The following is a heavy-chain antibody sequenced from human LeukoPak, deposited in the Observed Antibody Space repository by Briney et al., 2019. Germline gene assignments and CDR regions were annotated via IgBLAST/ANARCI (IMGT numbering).Heavy chain of an antibody. V-gene: IGHV3-74*01. CDR2: INSDGSIT. CDR3: ARVWGLAVAGGEIEY. CDR1: GFTFSSYW. J-gene: IGHJ4*02. D-gene: IGHD6-13*01. Sequence: GGSLRLSCAASGFTFSSYWMHWVRQAPGKGLMWVSRINSDGSITNYADSVKGRFTISRDNAKNSLYLQMNSLRDEDTAVYYCARVWGLAVAGGEIEYWGQGTLVTVSS.